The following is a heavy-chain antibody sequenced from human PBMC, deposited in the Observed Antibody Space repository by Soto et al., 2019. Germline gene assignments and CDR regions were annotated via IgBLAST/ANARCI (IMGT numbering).Heavy chain of an antibody. CDR3: ARESGARYYYYIDV. D-gene: IGHD4-17*01. CDR2: ISAYNGNT. V-gene: IGHV1-18*01. CDR1: GYTFTSYG. Sequence: QVQLVQSGAEVKKPGASVKVSCKTSGYTFTSYGISWVRQDPGQGLEWMGWISAYNGNTNYAQKLQGRVTMTTDTSTSTAYMELRRLRSDDTAVYYCARESGARYYYYIDVWGKGTTVTVSS. J-gene: IGHJ6*03.